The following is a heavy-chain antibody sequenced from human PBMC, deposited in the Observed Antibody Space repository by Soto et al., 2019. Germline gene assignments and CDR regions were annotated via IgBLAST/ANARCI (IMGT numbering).Heavy chain of an antibody. V-gene: IGHV3-15*01. CDR2: IKSKTDGGTT. Sequence: PGGSLRLSCAASGFTFSNAWMSWVRQAPGKGLEWVGRIKSKTDGGTTDYAAPVKGRFTISRDDSKNTLYLQMNSLKTEDTAVYYCTTQALPLLWFVESSDYWGQGTLVTVSS. CDR3: TTQALPLLWFVESSDY. J-gene: IGHJ4*02. CDR1: GFTFSNAW. D-gene: IGHD3-10*01.